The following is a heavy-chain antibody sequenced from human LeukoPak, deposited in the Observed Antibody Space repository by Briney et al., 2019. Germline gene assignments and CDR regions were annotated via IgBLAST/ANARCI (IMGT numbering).Heavy chain of an antibody. V-gene: IGHV3-23*01. J-gene: IGHJ5*02. Sequence: GGSLRLSCAASGFTFRNYAMNWVRQAPGKGLEWVSGISGSDDITYYADSVKGRFTISRDNSKNTLYLQMNSLRAEDTAIYYCAKSSSYINWFDPWGQGTLVTVSS. D-gene: IGHD1-26*01. CDR3: AKSSSYINWFDP. CDR2: ISGSDDIT. CDR1: GFTFRNYA.